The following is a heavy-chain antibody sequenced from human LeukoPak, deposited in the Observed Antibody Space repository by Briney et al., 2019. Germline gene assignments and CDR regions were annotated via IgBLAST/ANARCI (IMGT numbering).Heavy chain of an antibody. CDR1: GYTFSNYN. D-gene: IGHD3-10*01. V-gene: IGHV1-46*01. CDR3: AREGLYLGAHRAAHL. CDR2: INPIGGTT. Sequence: GASVKVSCKASGYTFSNYNMHWVRQAPGQGLEWMGIINPIGGTTTYAQKFQGRVTMTRDTSTSTVYMELSSLRPEDTAVYYCAREGLYLGAHRAAHLWGQGTLVIVSS. J-gene: IGHJ4*02.